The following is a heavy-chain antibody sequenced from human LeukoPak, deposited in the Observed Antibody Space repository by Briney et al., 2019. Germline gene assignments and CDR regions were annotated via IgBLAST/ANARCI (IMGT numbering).Heavy chain of an antibody. J-gene: IGHJ4*02. D-gene: IGHD3-3*01. V-gene: IGHV1-8*03. Sequence: GASVKVSCKASGYTFTSYDINWVRQATGQGLEWMGWMNPNSGNTGYAQKFPGRVTITRNTSISTAYMELSSLRSEDTAVYYCARGEYDFWSGYRVDYWGQGTLVTVSS. CDR1: GYTFTSYD. CDR3: ARGEYDFWSGYRVDY. CDR2: MNPNSGNT.